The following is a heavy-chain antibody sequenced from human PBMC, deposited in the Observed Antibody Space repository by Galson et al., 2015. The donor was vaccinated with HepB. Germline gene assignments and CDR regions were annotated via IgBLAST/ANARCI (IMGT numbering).Heavy chain of an antibody. J-gene: IGHJ4*02. Sequence: SLRLSCAASGFTFSNYWMGWVRQAPGKGLEWVANIQEDGSEKYYVDSVRGRFTISRDNAKNSLYLQLNSLRAEDTAVYYCARDQWRIFDYWGQGTLVTVSS. D-gene: IGHD2-8*01. CDR3: ARDQWRIFDY. CDR1: GFTFSNYW. CDR2: IQEDGSEK. V-gene: IGHV3-7*03.